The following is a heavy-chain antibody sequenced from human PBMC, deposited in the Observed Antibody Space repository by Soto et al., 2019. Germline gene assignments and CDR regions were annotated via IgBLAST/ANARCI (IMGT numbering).Heavy chain of an antibody. J-gene: IGHJ4*02. D-gene: IGHD6-13*01. CDR2: FDPEDGET. V-gene: IGHV1-24*01. CDR1: GYTLTELS. Sequence: ASVKVSCKFSGYTLTELSMHWVRQAPGKGLEWMGGFDPEDGETIYAQKFQGRVTMTEDTAKDTAYMELSSLRAEDTAVYYCATAIPGIAAAGTDPFDYWGQGTLVTVSS. CDR3: ATAIPGIAAAGTDPFDY.